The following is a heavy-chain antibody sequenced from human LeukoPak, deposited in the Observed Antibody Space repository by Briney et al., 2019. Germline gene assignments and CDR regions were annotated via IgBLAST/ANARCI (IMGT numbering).Heavy chain of an antibody. CDR3: ARGKTSQNIVTRKTYNWFDP. V-gene: IGHV3-7*01. D-gene: IGHD2/OR15-2a*01. CDR1: GFTFSTYW. CDR2: IKQDGSQT. J-gene: IGHJ5*02. Sequence: GGSLRLSCEASGFTFSTYWMSWVRQAPGKGLEWVANIKQDGSQTYHADSVKGRFTISRDNAKNSLYLQMKSLRAEDTAVYYCARGKTSQNIVTRKTYNWFDPWGQGTLVTVSS.